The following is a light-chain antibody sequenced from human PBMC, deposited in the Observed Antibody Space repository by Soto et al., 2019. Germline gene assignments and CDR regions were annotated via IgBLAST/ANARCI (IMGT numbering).Light chain of an antibody. CDR1: SSDVGGYNY. CDR3: SSYTSSRTKV. V-gene: IGLV2-14*01. Sequence: QSALTQPASVSGSPGQSITISCTGTSSDVGGYNYVSWYQQHPGKAPKLMIYEVSNRPSGVSYRFSGSKSGNTASLTISGLQAEDEADYYCSSYTSSRTKVFGTGTKLTVL. CDR2: EVS. J-gene: IGLJ1*01.